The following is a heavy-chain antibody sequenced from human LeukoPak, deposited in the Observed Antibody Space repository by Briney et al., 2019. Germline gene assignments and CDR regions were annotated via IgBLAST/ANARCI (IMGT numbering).Heavy chain of an antibody. V-gene: IGHV4-59*08. Sequence: NPSETLSLTCTVSGGSISSYYWSWIRQPPGKGLEWIGDFYYSGSTNYNPSLKSRLTISVDTSKNQFSLKLSSVTAADTAVYYCARHLTGRRNFDYWGQGTLVTVSS. J-gene: IGHJ4*02. CDR1: GGSISSYY. D-gene: IGHD7-27*01. CDR2: FYYSGST. CDR3: ARHLTGRRNFDY.